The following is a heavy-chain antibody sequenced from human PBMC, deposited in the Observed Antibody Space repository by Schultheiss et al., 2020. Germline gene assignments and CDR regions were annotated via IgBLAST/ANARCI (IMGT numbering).Heavy chain of an antibody. Sequence: SATLSLTCAVSGGSISSSNWWSWVRQPPGKGLEWIGEIYHSGSTNYNPSLKSRVTISVDKSKNQFSLNLNSVTAADTAVYYCARGSGDYSDYFDYWGQGALVTVAS. CDR3: ARGSGDYSDYFDY. D-gene: IGHD4-11*01. CDR2: IYHSGST. CDR1: GGSISSSNW. V-gene: IGHV4-4*02. J-gene: IGHJ4*02.